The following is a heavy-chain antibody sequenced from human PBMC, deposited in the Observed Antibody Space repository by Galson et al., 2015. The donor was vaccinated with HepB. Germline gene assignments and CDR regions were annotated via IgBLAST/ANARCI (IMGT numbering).Heavy chain of an antibody. Sequence: SLRLSCAASGFTFRNYAMNWVRQAPGKGLEWVSGINGGGYDSYYADSVQGRFIISRDNSKNTVYLQMNSLRDEDTAVYYCAKDLEAGGPEAFDAWGQGTMVSVAS. CDR3: AKDLEAGGPEAFDA. D-gene: IGHD3-10*01. CDR1: GFTFRNYA. J-gene: IGHJ3*01. CDR2: INGGGYDS. V-gene: IGHV3-23*01.